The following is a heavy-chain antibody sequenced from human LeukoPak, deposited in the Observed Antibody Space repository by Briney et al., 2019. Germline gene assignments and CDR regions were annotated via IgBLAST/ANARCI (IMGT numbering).Heavy chain of an antibody. Sequence: PGGSLRLSCAASGLIFSAYWVHWVRQAPGKGLVWVSRINTDGSFTGYADSVKGRFTISRDNAKNTLYLQMNSLRAEDTAVYYCASFGTGWRDSFWGQGTLVTVSS. CDR3: ASFGTGWRDSF. D-gene: IGHD5-24*01. V-gene: IGHV3-74*01. J-gene: IGHJ4*02. CDR2: INTDGSFT. CDR1: GLIFSAYW.